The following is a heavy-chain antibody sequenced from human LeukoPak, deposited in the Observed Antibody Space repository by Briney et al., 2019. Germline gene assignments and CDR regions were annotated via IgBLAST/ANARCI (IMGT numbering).Heavy chain of an antibody. CDR3: AKCSSSWLNVFDY. Sequence: GGSLRLSCAASGFTFDDYAMHWVRHAPGKGLEWVSGISWNSGSIGYADSVKGRFTISRDNAKNSLYLQMNSLRAEDTALYDCAKCSSSWLNVFDYWGQGTLVTVSS. D-gene: IGHD6-13*01. V-gene: IGHV3-9*01. CDR1: GFTFDDYA. CDR2: ISWNSGSI. J-gene: IGHJ4*02.